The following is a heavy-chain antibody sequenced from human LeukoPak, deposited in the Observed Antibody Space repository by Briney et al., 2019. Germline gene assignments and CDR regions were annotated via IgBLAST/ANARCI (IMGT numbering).Heavy chain of an antibody. Sequence: EASVKVSCKASGYTFTSYDINWVRQATGQGLEWMGWMNPNSGNTGYAQKFRGRVTMTRNTSISTAYMELSSLRSEDTAVYYCARRGYSSSWYRSGNNWFDPWGQGTLVTVSS. CDR1: GYTFTSYD. CDR3: ARRGYSSSWYRSGNNWFDP. CDR2: MNPNSGNT. D-gene: IGHD6-13*01. V-gene: IGHV1-8*01. J-gene: IGHJ5*02.